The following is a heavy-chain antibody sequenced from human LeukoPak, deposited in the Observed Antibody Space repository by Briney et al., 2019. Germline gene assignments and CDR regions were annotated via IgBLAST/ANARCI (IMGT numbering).Heavy chain of an antibody. CDR1: GGTFSSYA. CDR3: ARERYCGGDCYPNWFDP. J-gene: IGHJ5*02. D-gene: IGHD2-21*02. CDR2: IIPIFGTA. V-gene: IGHV1-69*06. Sequence: SVKVSCTASGGTFSSYAISWVRQAPGQGLEWMGGIIPIFGTANYAQKFQGRVTITADKSTSTAYMELSSLRSEDTAVYYCARERYCGGDCYPNWFDPWGQGTLVTVSS.